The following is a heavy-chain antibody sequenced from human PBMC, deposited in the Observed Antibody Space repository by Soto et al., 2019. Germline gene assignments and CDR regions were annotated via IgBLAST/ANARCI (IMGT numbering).Heavy chain of an antibody. Sequence: QLQLQESGPGLVKPSEPLSLTCTVSGGSISSSNYYWGWIRQSPGKGLEWIGSISYSGSTYYNPSLKSRVPISSDMSKNQFSLKLSSVTAADTTVYYCAKSAVAGSLAWFDPWGQGTLVTVSS. J-gene: IGHJ5*02. CDR2: ISYSGST. CDR3: AKSAVAGSLAWFDP. D-gene: IGHD6-19*01. CDR1: GGSISSSNYY. V-gene: IGHV4-39*01.